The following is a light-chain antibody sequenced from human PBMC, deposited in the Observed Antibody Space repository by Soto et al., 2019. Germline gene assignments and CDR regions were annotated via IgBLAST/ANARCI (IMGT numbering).Light chain of an antibody. CDR1: QSVSSSY. CDR2: GAS. CDR3: QQYGSSTWT. V-gene: IGKV3-20*01. Sequence: IVLSPAPCALSLDPQGRAALSGISSQSVSSSYLAWYQQKPGQAPRLLIYGASSRATGIPDRFSGSGSGTDFTLTISRLEPEDFAVYYCQQYGSSTWTLCQGTKVDIK. J-gene: IGKJ1*01.